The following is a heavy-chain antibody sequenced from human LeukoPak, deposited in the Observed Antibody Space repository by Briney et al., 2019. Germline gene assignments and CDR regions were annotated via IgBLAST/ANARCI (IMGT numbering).Heavy chain of an antibody. CDR3: ARVGSAWSYFDY. CDR2: IFYDGSNK. CDR1: GFTFSNYD. J-gene: IGHJ4*02. V-gene: IGHV3-33*01. D-gene: IGHD6-19*01. Sequence: GGSLRLPCAASGFTFSNYDMHWVRQAPGKGLEWVAVIFYDGSNKYSADSVKGRFTISRDNSENTLFPQMNSLRAEDTAVYYCARVGSAWSYFDYWGQGTLVTVSS.